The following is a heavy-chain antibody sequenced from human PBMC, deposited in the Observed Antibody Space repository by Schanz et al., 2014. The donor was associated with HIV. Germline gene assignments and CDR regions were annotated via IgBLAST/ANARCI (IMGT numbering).Heavy chain of an antibody. CDR3: ALSRPSGYGGSWYFDL. CDR2: ISYDGRNK. J-gene: IGHJ2*01. CDR1: GFTFRNFG. V-gene: IGHV3-33*05. D-gene: IGHD2-15*01. Sequence: QEQLVESGGGVVQPGKSLRLSCAVSGFTFRNFGMHWVRQAPGKGLEWVAGISYDGRNKYYADSVKGRFTISRDNSKNTLYLQMNSLRAEDTAVYYCALSRPSGYGGSWYFDLWGRGTLVAVSS.